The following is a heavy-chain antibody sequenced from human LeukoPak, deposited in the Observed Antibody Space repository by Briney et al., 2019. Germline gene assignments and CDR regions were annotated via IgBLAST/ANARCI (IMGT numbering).Heavy chain of an antibody. CDR2: IYYSGST. D-gene: IGHD4-17*01. Sequence: SETLSLTCTVSGGSISSSSYYWGWIRQPPGKGLEWIVSIYYSGSTYYNPSLKSRLTLSVDTSKNLFSLRLISVTAADTAVYYCANSLGGDYGWFGGQFGLWGRGTLVTVSS. V-gene: IGHV4-39*02. CDR1: GGSISSSSYY. J-gene: IGHJ2*01. CDR3: ANSLGGDYGWFGGQFGL.